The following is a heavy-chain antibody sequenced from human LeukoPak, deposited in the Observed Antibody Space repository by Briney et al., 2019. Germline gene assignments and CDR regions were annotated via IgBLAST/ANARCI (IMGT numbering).Heavy chain of an antibody. D-gene: IGHD6-6*01. CDR3: ARSLRGAAHHFDY. J-gene: IGHJ4*02. CDR1: GGAISGSSYY. CDR2: VYYSGNT. V-gene: IGHV4-39*01. Sequence: PSETLSLTCTVSGGAISGSSYYWGWIRQPPGEGLEWIGSVYYSGNTFHNPSLKSRVTISVDTSKNQFSLNLSSVTAADTAVYYCARSLRGAAHHFDYWGQGTLVTVSS.